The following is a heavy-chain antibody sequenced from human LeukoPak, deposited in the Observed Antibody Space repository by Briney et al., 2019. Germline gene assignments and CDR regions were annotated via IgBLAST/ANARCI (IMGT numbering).Heavy chain of an antibody. CDR1: GGSINSGNYY. CDR3: ARDSIYGYDY. Sequence: KPSQTLSLTCTVSGGSINSGNYYWSWLRQPAGKRLEWIGRIYASGSTDYNPSLKSRVTISVDTSRNQFSLRLSAVTAADTAVYYCARDSIYGYDYWGQGTLVTVSS. V-gene: IGHV4-61*02. J-gene: IGHJ4*02. D-gene: IGHD2/OR15-2a*01. CDR2: IYASGST.